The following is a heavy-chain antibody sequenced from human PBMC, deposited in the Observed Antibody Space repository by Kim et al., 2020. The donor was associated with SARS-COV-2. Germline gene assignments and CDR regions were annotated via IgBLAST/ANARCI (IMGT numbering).Heavy chain of an antibody. CDR1: GYSFTSYW. CDR2: IYPGDSDT. V-gene: IGHV5-51*01. CDR3: ARHGRVQLSNYYYYGMDV. J-gene: IGHJ6*02. Sequence: GESLKISCKGSGYSFTSYWIGWVRQMPGKGLEWMGIIYPGDSDTRYSPSFQGQVTISADKSISTAYLQWSSLKASDTAMYYCARHGRVQLSNYYYYGMDVWGQGTTVTVSS. D-gene: IGHD5-18*01.